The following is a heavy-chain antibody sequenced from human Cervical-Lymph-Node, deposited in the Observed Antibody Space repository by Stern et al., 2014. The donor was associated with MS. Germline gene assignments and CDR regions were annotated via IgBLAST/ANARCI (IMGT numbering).Heavy chain of an antibody. V-gene: IGHV4-59*01. CDR2: IYYSGNA. Sequence: QVQLQESGPGLVKPSETLSLRCTVSGGSLSGYYWSWIRQPPGKGLEWIGYIYYSGNANDNSSLKSRATMSVDTSKNQFSLRLSSVTAADTAVYYCARDYGSGDIDYGMDVWGQGTTVIVTS. D-gene: IGHD3-10*01. CDR1: GGSLSGYY. J-gene: IGHJ6*02. CDR3: ARDYGSGDIDYGMDV.